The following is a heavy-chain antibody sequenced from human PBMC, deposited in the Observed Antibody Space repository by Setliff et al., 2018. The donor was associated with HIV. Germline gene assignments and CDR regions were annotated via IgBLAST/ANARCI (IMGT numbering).Heavy chain of an antibody. J-gene: IGHJ6*03. CDR2: IYYSGST. D-gene: IGHD1-7*01. CDR1: GGSIRSSSSY. V-gene: IGHV4-39*07. Sequence: PSETLSLTCTVSGGSIRSSSSYWGWIRQPPGKGLEWIGIIYYSGSTYYKPSLKSRVTISVDTSKSQFSLKLSSVTAADTAVYYCARGDGTKYYYYYYMDVWGKGTTVTVSS. CDR3: ARGDGTKYYYYYYMDV.